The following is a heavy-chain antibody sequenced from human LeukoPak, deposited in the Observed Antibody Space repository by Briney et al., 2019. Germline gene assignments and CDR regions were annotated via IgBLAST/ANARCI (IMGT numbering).Heavy chain of an antibody. V-gene: IGHV3-49*04. CDR2: IRSKAYGGTT. CDR1: GFTFGDYA. D-gene: IGHD6-13*01. CDR3: TRGGQQPDY. J-gene: IGHJ4*02. Sequence: GGSLRLSCTASGFTFGDYAMSWVRQAPGKGLEWVGFIRSKAYGGTTEYAASVKGRFTISRDDSKSIAYLQMNSLKTEDTAVYYCTRGGQQPDYWGQGTLVTVSS.